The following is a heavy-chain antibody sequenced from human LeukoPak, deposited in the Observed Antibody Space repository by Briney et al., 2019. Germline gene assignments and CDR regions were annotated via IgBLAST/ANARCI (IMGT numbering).Heavy chain of an antibody. Sequence: PSETLSLTCTVSGSSIGSGSYYWSWIRQPAGKGLEWIGRISTDGSTNYNPSLKNRVTMSVDTSKNQFSLKLSTVTAADTAVYYCARHGPQGGDPWGQGTLVTVSS. CDR1: GSSIGSGSYY. V-gene: IGHV4-61*02. CDR3: ARHGPQGGDP. D-gene: IGHD1-26*01. J-gene: IGHJ5*02. CDR2: ISTDGST.